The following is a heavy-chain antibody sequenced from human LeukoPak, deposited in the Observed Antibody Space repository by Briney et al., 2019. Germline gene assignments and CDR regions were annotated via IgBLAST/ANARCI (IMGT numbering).Heavy chain of an antibody. CDR1: GFTFNSYG. Sequence: GGSLRLSCAASGFTFNSYGMHWVRQAPGKGLEWVAVMSSDGNNQYYADSVKGRFTISRDSFNNTLYLQMNSLRDEDTAVFYCAREGYSGRYYFPFDYWGQGTLVTVSS. CDR2: MSSDGNNQ. J-gene: IGHJ4*02. V-gene: IGHV3-30*03. D-gene: IGHD1-26*01. CDR3: AREGYSGRYYFPFDY.